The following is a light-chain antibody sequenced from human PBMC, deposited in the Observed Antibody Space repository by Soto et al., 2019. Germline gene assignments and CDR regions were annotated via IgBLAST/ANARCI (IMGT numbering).Light chain of an antibody. Sequence: EIVMTQSPVTLSVSPGERATLSCRASQSVSSYLAWYQQKPGQAPRLLIYAASSRATGIPDRFSGSGSGTDFTLTISRLEPEDFAVYYCQQYGSSPKTFGQGTKVDIK. CDR3: QQYGSSPKT. CDR1: QSVSSY. J-gene: IGKJ1*01. CDR2: AAS. V-gene: IGKV3-20*01.